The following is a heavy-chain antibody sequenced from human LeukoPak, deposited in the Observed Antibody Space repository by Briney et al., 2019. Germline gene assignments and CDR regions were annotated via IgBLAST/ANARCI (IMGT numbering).Heavy chain of an antibody. J-gene: IGHJ6*03. Sequence: GGSLRLSCAASGFTFSSYSMNWVRQASGKGLEWVSSISSSSSYIYYADSVKGRFTISRDNAKNSLYLQMNSLRAEDTAVYYCARVGVRGVIYYYMDVWGKGTTVTVSS. D-gene: IGHD3-10*01. CDR1: GFTFSSYS. V-gene: IGHV3-21*01. CDR2: ISSSSSYI. CDR3: ARVGVRGVIYYYMDV.